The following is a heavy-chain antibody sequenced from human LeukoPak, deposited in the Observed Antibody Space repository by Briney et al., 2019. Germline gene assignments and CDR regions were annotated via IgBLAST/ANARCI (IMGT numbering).Heavy chain of an antibody. CDR3: ARDGTTVVTPSYYYYMDV. Sequence: ASVKVSCKASGYTFTGYYMHWVRQAPGQGLEWMGWINPNSGGTNYAQKLQGRVTMTTDTSTSTAYMELRSLRSDDTAVYYCARDGTTVVTPSYYYYMDVWGKGTTVTISS. CDR2: INPNSGGT. J-gene: IGHJ6*03. CDR1: GYTFTGYY. V-gene: IGHV1-2*02. D-gene: IGHD4-23*01.